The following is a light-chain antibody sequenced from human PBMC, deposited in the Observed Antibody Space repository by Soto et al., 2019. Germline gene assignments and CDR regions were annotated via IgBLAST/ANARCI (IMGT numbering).Light chain of an antibody. CDR2: EVT. CDR3: SSYTSSSNVV. CDR1: RSDVGRYNY. Sequence: QSALTQPASVSGSPGQSITISCTGTRSDVGRYNYVSWYQQHPGKAPKLLIYEVTYRPSGVSTRFSGSKSGNTASLTISGLQAEDEADYYCSSYTSSSNVVFGGGTKVTVL. V-gene: IGLV2-14*01. J-gene: IGLJ2*01.